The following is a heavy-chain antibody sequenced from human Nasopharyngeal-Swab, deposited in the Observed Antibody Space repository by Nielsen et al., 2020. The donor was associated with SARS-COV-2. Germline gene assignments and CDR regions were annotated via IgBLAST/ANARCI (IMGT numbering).Heavy chain of an antibody. D-gene: IGHD4-17*01. CDR2: MNPNSGNT. Sequence: WVRQAPGQGLEWMGWMNPNSGNTGYAQKFQGRVTMTRNTSISTAYMELSSLRSEDTAVYYCARWVTTWPHYYYGMDVWGQGTTVTVSS. CDR3: ARWVTTWPHYYYGMDV. J-gene: IGHJ6*02. V-gene: IGHV1-8*01.